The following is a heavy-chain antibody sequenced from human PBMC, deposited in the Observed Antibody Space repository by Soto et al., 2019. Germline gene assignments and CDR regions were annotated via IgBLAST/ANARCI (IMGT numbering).Heavy chain of an antibody. CDR1: GGSISSYY. D-gene: IGHD3-3*01. Sequence: SETLSLTCTVSGGSISSYYWSWIRQPPGKGLEWIGYIYYSGSTNYNPSLKSRVTISVDTSKNQFSLKLSSVTAADTAVYYCARLSSYYDFWSEDWFDPWGQGTLVTVSS. V-gene: IGHV4-59*08. CDR3: ARLSSYYDFWSEDWFDP. J-gene: IGHJ5*02. CDR2: IYYSGST.